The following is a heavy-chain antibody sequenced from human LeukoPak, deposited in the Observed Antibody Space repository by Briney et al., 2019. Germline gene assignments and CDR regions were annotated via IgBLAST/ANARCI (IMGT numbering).Heavy chain of an antibody. Sequence: PGGSLRLSCAASGFTFSSYSMNWVRQAPGKGLEWVSYISSSSSTIYYADSVKGRFTISRDNAKNSLCLQMNSLRDEDTAVYYCAREVVVVTAPHYFDYWGQGTLVTVSS. D-gene: IGHD2-21*02. CDR1: GFTFSSYS. CDR3: AREVVVVTAPHYFDY. CDR2: ISSSSSTI. V-gene: IGHV3-48*02. J-gene: IGHJ4*02.